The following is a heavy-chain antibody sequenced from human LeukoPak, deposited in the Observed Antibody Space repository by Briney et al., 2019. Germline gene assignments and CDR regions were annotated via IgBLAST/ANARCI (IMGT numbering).Heavy chain of an antibody. Sequence: PGGSLRLSCAASRFTFDEYGMSWVRQTAGKGLEWVSGINWNGRSIGYADSVKGRFTISRDNAKSSVYLQMSSLRAEDTAVYYCARYGSGGYVTYGDYWGQGTLVTVSS. V-gene: IGHV3-20*04. D-gene: IGHD3-10*01. CDR3: ARYGSGGYVTYGDY. CDR1: RFTFDEYG. J-gene: IGHJ4*02. CDR2: INWNGRSI.